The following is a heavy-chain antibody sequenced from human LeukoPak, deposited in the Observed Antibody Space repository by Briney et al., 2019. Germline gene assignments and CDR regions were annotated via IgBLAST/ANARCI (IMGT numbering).Heavy chain of an antibody. CDR1: GGSISTYY. V-gene: IGHV4-59*01. CDR3: ARCGSRGGGCNSDY. D-gene: IGHD2-15*01. J-gene: IGHJ4*02. CDR2: IYSSGNT. Sequence: KPSETLSLTCTVSGGSISTYYWSWIRQPPGKGLEWIGYIYSSGNTNYNPSLKSRVTISVDTSKNQFSLKLNSVTAADTAVYYCARCGSRGGGCNSDYWGQGTLVTVSS.